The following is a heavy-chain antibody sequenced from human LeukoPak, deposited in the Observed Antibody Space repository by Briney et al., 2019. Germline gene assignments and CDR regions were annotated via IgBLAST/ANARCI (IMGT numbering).Heavy chain of an antibody. Sequence: GGSLRLSCAASGFTVSSHYMSWVRQAPGKGLEWVSVIYSGGTTYYADSVKGRFTISRDNSKNTLYLQMNSLRAEDTAVYYCASGERITMIVVVPLDYWGQGTLVTVSS. CDR2: IYSGGTT. CDR1: GFTVSSHY. V-gene: IGHV3-53*01. D-gene: IGHD3-22*01. CDR3: ASGERITMIVVVPLDY. J-gene: IGHJ4*02.